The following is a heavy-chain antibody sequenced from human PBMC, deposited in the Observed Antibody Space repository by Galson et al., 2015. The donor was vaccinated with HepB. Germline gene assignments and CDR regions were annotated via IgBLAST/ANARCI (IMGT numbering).Heavy chain of an antibody. Sequence: SLRLSCAFSGFSFRTYAMFWVRQAPVKGLEYVSGISSDGTSTYYVDSVRGRFTTPRDTSKNTMYLQMSSLRPEDTAVYYCVKDLGWVDDYWGQGTLVTVSS. CDR1: GFSFRTYA. D-gene: IGHD3-3*01. CDR3: VKDLGWVDDY. V-gene: IGHV3-64D*06. CDR2: ISSDGTST. J-gene: IGHJ4*02.